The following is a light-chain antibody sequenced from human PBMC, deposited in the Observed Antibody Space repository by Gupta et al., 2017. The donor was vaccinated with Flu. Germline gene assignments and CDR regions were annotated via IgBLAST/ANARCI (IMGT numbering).Light chain of an antibody. V-gene: IGKV1-5*03. J-gene: IGKJ1*01. CDR1: QSISTW. CDR3: QQYHNYPWT. Sequence: DIQMTQSPSTLSASVGDRVTISCRASQSISTWLAWYQQKPGKAPKLLIYKASSLESGVPSRFSGSGSGTEFTLAISSLQPDDFATYYCQQYHNYPWTFGQGTKVELK. CDR2: KAS.